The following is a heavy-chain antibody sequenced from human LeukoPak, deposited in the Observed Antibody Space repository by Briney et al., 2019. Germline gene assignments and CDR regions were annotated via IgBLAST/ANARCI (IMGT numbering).Heavy chain of an antibody. Sequence: KASETLSLTCTVSGGSISSSSYYWGWVRQPPGKGLEWIGSVYYSGSTYYNPSLKSRVTISVDTSKNQFSLMLTSVTAADTAVYYCVRHGLGYCSSTSCVDSYNWFDPWGQGTLVTVSS. CDR1: GGSISSSSYY. V-gene: IGHV4-39*01. CDR2: VYYSGST. D-gene: IGHD2-2*01. CDR3: VRHGLGYCSSTSCVDSYNWFDP. J-gene: IGHJ5*02.